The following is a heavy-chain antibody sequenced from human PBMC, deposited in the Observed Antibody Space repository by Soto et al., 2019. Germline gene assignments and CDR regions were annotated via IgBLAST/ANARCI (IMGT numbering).Heavy chain of an antibody. CDR2: IWYDGSNK. V-gene: IGHV3-33*01. D-gene: IGHD2-2*01. CDR1: GFSFTNHG. J-gene: IGHJ5*02. CDR3: ARRAGYQLMGDGGWFDP. Sequence: QVQLVESGGGVVQPGRALRLSCAASGFSFTNHGMHWVRQTPGKGLGWVAVIWYDGSNKYYADSVKGRFTISRDTSKNTLYLQMNSLRAEDTAVYYCARRAGYQLMGDGGWFDPWGQGTLVTVSS.